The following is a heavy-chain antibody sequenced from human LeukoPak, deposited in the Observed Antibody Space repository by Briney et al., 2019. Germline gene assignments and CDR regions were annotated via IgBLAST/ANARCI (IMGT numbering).Heavy chain of an antibody. CDR3: ARGGAAPLVVFDY. D-gene: IGHD1-26*01. J-gene: IGHJ4*02. V-gene: IGHV3-7*01. Sequence: GGSLRLSCAASGFTFSSYWMSWVRQAPGKGLEWAANIKQDGSEKYYVDSVKGRFTISRDNAKNSLYLQMNSLRAEDTAVYYCARGGAAPLVVFDYWGQGTLVTVSS. CDR1: GFTFSSYW. CDR2: IKQDGSEK.